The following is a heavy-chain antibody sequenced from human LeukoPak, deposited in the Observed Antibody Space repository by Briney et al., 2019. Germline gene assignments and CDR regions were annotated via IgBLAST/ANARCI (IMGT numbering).Heavy chain of an antibody. Sequence: GGSLRLSCVVSGFTVSNNYMSWVRQAPRKGLEWVSLIYSGGSTYYADSVKGRFTISRDNSKNTLYVQMNSLRAEDTAIYYCAKDLVDYGNDGPGAFHIWGQGTMVTVSS. CDR3: AKDLVDYGNDGPGAFHI. CDR2: IYSGGST. CDR1: GFTVSNNY. V-gene: IGHV3-53*01. J-gene: IGHJ3*02. D-gene: IGHD4-11*01.